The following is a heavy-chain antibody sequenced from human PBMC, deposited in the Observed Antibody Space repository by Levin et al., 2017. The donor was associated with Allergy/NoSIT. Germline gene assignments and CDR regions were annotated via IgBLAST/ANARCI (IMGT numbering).Heavy chain of an antibody. J-gene: IGHJ2*01. D-gene: IGHD1-26*01. CDR3: ARPSDMNWFFDL. CDR2: IYPSDSDT. CDR1: DYNFNNYR. V-gene: IGHV5-51*01. Sequence: GGSLRLSCKGSDYNFNNYRIAWVRQMPGKGLEWMGVIYPSDSDTRYSPSFQGQVTISADKSINTAYLQWSSLKASDSAMYYCARPSDMNWFFDLWGRGTLVTVSS.